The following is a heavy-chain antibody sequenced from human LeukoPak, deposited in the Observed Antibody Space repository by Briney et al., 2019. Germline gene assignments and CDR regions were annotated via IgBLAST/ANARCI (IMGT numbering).Heavy chain of an antibody. V-gene: IGHV3-9*01. CDR3: AKVGSGYTNLLSYFDY. CDR2: ISWNSGSI. Sequence: GGSLRLSCAASGFTFDDYAMHWVRPAPGKGLEWVSGISWNSGSIGYADSVKGRFTISRDNAKNSLYLQMNSLRAEDTALYYCAKVGSGYTNLLSYFDYWGQGTLVTVSS. J-gene: IGHJ4*02. D-gene: IGHD5-12*01. CDR1: GFTFDDYA.